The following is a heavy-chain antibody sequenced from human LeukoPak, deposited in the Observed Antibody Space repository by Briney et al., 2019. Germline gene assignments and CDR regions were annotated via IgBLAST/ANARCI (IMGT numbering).Heavy chain of an antibody. J-gene: IGHJ6*02. CDR2: LNPSGGSS. Sequence: GASVKVSCKASGYTVTSYYMHWVRQAPGQGLEWMAILNPSGGSSNYAQKFQGRATLTRATSTGTVYMELSSLRSEDTVVYYCASVYKHGMDVWGQGTTVIVSS. CDR1: GYTVTSYY. CDR3: ASVYKHGMDV. D-gene: IGHD5-24*01. V-gene: IGHV1-46*01.